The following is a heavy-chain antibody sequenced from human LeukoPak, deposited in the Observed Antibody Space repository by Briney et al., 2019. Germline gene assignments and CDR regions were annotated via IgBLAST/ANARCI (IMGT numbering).Heavy chain of an antibody. V-gene: IGHV3-23*01. CDR2: IRGNVGTT. J-gene: IGHJ4*02. CDR3: AKVKAATGILGDFDY. CDR1: GFTFSDYA. Sequence: GGSLRLSCAASGFTFSDYAMSWVRQAPGKGLEWVSAIRGNVGTTYYANSVKGRFTLSRDNSKNTLYLQMNSLSAEDTAVYYCAKVKAATGILGDFDYWGQGTLVTVSS. D-gene: IGHD6-13*01.